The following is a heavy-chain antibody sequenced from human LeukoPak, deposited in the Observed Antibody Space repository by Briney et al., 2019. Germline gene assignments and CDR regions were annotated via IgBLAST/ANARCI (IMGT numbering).Heavy chain of an antibody. CDR1: GYTFSSYG. Sequence: GASVTVSCKASGYTFSSYGIAWVRQAPGQGLEWMGWISGYNGNTNYAQKLQGRVSMTTDTSTTTAYMELRSLTSDDTALYYCARSSLGTITAGPFDYWGQGTLVTASS. J-gene: IGHJ4*02. CDR3: ARSSLGTITAGPFDY. CDR2: ISGYNGNT. D-gene: IGHD5-12*01. V-gene: IGHV1-18*01.